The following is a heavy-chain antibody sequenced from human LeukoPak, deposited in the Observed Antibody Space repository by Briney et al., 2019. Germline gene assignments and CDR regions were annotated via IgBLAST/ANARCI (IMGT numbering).Heavy chain of an antibody. CDR2: INHSGST. J-gene: IGHJ4*02. V-gene: IGHV4-34*01. D-gene: IGHD3-10*01. Sequence: SETLSLTCGVYGGSFSDYYWSWVRQSPGKGPEWIGNINHSGSTNYNPSLKSRVTISLDTSKNQFSLKLTSVTAADTAIYYCARGRLWSGLFDYWGQGTLVTVSS. CDR3: ARGRLWSGLFDY. CDR1: GGSFSDYY.